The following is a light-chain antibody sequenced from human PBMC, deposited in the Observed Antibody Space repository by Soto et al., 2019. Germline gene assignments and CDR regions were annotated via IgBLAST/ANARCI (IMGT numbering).Light chain of an antibody. CDR1: SSDVGSYNL. J-gene: IGLJ1*01. CDR3: CSYAGRSTV. Sequence: QSALTQPASVSGSPGQSITISCTGTSSDVGSYNLVSWYQQHPGKAPKLMIYEGSKRPSGVSNRFSGSKSGNTASLTISGLQAEDEADYYCCSYAGRSTVFGTGTKVT. V-gene: IGLV2-23*03. CDR2: EGS.